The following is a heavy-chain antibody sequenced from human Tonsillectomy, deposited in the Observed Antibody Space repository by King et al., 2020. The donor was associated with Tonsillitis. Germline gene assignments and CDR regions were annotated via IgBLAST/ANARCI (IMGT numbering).Heavy chain of an antibody. CDR3: ARDDVVVTAPYWYFDL. Sequence: VQLVESGGGLVQPGGSLRLSCAASGFTFSSYWMSWVRQAPGKGLEWVANIKQDGIEKYYVDSVKGRFTISRDNAKNSLYLQMNSLRAEDTAVYYCARDDVVVTAPYWYFDLWGRGTLVTVSS. CDR2: IKQDGIEK. CDR1: GFTFSSYW. V-gene: IGHV3-7*01. D-gene: IGHD2-21*02. J-gene: IGHJ2*01.